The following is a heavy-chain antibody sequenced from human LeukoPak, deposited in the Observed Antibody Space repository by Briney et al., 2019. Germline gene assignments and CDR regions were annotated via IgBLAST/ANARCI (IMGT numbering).Heavy chain of an antibody. Sequence: PGGSLRLSCAASGFTFSSYGMHWVRQAPGKGLEWVAVIWYDGSNKYYADSVKGRFTISRDNSKNTLYLQMNSLRAEDTAVYYCARGSKRDGYNGGLDYWGQGTLVTVSS. CDR2: IWYDGSNK. CDR3: ARGSKRDGYNGGLDY. CDR1: GFTFSSYG. V-gene: IGHV3-33*01. J-gene: IGHJ4*02. D-gene: IGHD5-24*01.